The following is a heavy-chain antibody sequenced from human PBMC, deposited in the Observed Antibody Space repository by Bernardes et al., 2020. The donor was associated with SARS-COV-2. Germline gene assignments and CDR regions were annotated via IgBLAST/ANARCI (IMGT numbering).Heavy chain of an antibody. CDR2: INPNSGDT. J-gene: IGHJ3*01. CDR1: GYTFTADY. Sequence: ASVQVSCKASGYTFTADYLHWVRQAPGQGLEWKGWINPNSGDTNYAQSFQGRVTLNRDTSISTAYMELNSLRFDDTAVYFCARGFKTLDLWGQGTMVTVSS. V-gene: IGHV1-2*02. CDR3: ARGFKTLDL.